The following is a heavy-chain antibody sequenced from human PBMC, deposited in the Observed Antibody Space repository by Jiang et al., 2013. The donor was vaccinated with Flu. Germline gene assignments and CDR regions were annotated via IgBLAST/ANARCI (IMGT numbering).Heavy chain of an antibody. CDR1: GGSISNGNYY. D-gene: IGHD4-11*01. V-gene: IGHV4-39*01. Sequence: GSGLVKPSETLSLTCTVSGGSISNGNYYWGWIRQPPGKGPEWIGSIYNSVNTYYAPSLKSRATISVDTSKNQFSLKLNSVTAADMAVYYCARRPPSKHAFDIWGQGTKVTVSS. CDR3: ARRPPSKHAFDI. CDR2: IYNSVNT. J-gene: IGHJ3*02.